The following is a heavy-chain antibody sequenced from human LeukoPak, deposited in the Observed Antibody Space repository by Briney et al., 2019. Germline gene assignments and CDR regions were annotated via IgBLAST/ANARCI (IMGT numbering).Heavy chain of an antibody. CDR1: GYSLTDYY. J-gene: IGHJ4*02. CDR3: ARDQAAIMITFGGVVVY. CDR2: INPDHGGT. V-gene: IGHV1-2*02. D-gene: IGHD3-16*02. Sequence: ASVKVSCKASGYSLTDYYIHWVRQAPGQGLEWMGWINPDHGGTNYAQKFQGRVTMTRDTSISTAYMELSRLRSDDTAVYYCARDQAAIMITFGGVVVYWGQGTLVAVSS.